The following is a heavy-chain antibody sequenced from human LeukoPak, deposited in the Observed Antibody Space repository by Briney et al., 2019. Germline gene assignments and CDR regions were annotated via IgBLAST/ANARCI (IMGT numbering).Heavy chain of an antibody. D-gene: IGHD3-9*01. CDR3: ARAILSDPKYYGMDV. V-gene: IGHV3-20*04. Sequence: EGSLRLSCAASGFKFSDYGMSWVRQAPGKGLEWVSGINWNADSTGYADSVKGRFTISKDNAKNSLFLQMNSLRAADTAMYYCARAILSDPKYYGMDVWGQGTTVTVSS. CDR2: INWNADST. J-gene: IGHJ6*02. CDR1: GFKFSDYG.